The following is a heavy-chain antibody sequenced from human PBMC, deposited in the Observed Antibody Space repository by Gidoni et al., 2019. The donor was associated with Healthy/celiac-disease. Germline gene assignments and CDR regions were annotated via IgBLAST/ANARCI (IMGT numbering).Heavy chain of an antibody. CDR1: GFTFSDYY. V-gene: IGHV3-11*06. J-gene: IGHJ6*02. CDR2: ISSSSSYT. Sequence: QVQLVESGGGLVKPGGSLRLSCAASGFTFSDYYMSWIRQAPGKGLEWVSYISSSSSYTNYADSVKGRFTISRDNAKNSLYLQMNSLRAEDTAVYYCARSLGEDGSGSYYYYYGMDVWGQGTTVTVSS. CDR3: ARSLGEDGSGSYYYYYGMDV. D-gene: IGHD3-10*01.